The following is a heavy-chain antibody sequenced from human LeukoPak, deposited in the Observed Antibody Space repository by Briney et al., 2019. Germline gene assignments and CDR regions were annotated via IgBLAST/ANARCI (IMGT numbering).Heavy chain of an antibody. Sequence: GGSLRLSCVVSGFTLSSYSMIWVRQAPGKGLQWVANMKKDGSETKYVESVKGRFTISRDNAKNSLYLQMNSLRAEDTAVYYCARDRGYSFHWGQGTLVTVSS. V-gene: IGHV3-7*01. CDR3: ARDRGYSFH. CDR2: MKKDGSET. J-gene: IGHJ4*02. D-gene: IGHD5-18*01. CDR1: GFTLSSYS.